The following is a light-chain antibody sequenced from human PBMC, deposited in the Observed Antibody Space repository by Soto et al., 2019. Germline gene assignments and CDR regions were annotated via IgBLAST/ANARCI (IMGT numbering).Light chain of an antibody. J-gene: IGKJ2*01. CDR3: QQYGSSPPRYT. CDR2: GAS. CDR1: QRVSSSY. Sequence: EIVLTQSPGTLSLSPGKRATLSCRASQRVSSSYLAWYQQKPGQAPRLLIYGASSRATGIPDRFSGSGSGTDFPLTISRLEPEDFAVYYCQQYGSSPPRYTFGQGTKLEIK. V-gene: IGKV3-20*01.